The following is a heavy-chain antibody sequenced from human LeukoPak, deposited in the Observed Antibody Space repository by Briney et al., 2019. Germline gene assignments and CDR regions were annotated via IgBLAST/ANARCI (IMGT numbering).Heavy chain of an antibody. CDR2: IKSKTDGGTT. Sequence: EPGGSLRLSCAASGFTFSNAWMSWVRQAPGKGLEWVGRIKSKTDGGTTDYAAPVKGRFTISRDDSKNTLYLQMNSLKTEDTAVYYCTTARWFGELYGMDVWGKGTTVTVSS. V-gene: IGHV3-15*01. D-gene: IGHD3-10*01. CDR3: TTARWFGELYGMDV. J-gene: IGHJ6*04. CDR1: GFTFSNAW.